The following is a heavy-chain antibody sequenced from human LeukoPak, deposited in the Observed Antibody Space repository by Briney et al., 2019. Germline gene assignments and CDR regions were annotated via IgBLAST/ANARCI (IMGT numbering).Heavy chain of an antibody. CDR2: ISSSGSTI. V-gene: IGHV3-48*03. CDR1: GFTFSSYE. Sequence: PGGFLRLSCAASGFTFSSYEMNWVRQAPGKGLEWVSYISSSGSTIYYADSVKGRFTISRDNAKNSLYLQMNSLRAEDTAVYYCARDGRWELHDYWGQGTLVTVSS. CDR3: ARDGRWELHDY. D-gene: IGHD1-26*01. J-gene: IGHJ4*02.